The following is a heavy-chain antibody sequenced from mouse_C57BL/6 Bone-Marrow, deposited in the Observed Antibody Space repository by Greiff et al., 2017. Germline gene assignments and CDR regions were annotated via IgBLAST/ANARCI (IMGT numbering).Heavy chain of an antibody. V-gene: IGHV1-50*01. J-gene: IGHJ2*01. CDR2: IDPSDSYT. D-gene: IGHD2-2*01. Sequence: VQLQQPGAELVKPGASVKLSCKASGYTFTSYWMQWVKQRPGQGLEWIGEIDPSDSYTNYNQKFKGKATLTVDTSSSTAYMQLSSLTSEDSAVYYCARYGYDFDYWGQGTTLTVSS. CDR1: GYTFTSYW. CDR3: ARYGYDFDY.